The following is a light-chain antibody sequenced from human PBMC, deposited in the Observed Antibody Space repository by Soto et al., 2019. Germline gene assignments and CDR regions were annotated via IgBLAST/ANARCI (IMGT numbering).Light chain of an antibody. V-gene: IGLV2-8*01. CDR2: EVS. J-gene: IGLJ1*01. CDR3: GTYAGSTYDV. CDR1: SSDVGGYNY. Sequence: QSELTQPPSASGSPGQSVTISCTGTSSDVGGYNYVSWYQQHPGKAPKLMIHEVSKRPSGVPDRFSGSKSGNTASLTVSGLQSEDEDKYYCGTYAGSTYDVLGTGTKLAVL.